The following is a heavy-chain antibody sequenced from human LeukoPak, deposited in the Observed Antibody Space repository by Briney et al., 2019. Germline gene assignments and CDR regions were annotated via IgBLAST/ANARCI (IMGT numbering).Heavy chain of an antibody. CDR2: INHSGST. J-gene: IGHJ4*02. D-gene: IGHD3-10*01. CDR1: GGSFSGYY. CDR3: ARGLGVYGSGSYAYYFDY. Sequence: SETLSLTCAVYGGSFSGYYWSWIRQPPGKGLEWIGEINHSGSTNYNPSLKSRVTISVDTSKNQFSLKLSSVTAADTAVYYCARGLGVYGSGSYAYYFDYWGQGTLVTVSS. V-gene: IGHV4-34*01.